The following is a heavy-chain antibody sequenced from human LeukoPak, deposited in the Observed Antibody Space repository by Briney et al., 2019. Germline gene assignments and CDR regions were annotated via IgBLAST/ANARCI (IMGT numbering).Heavy chain of an antibody. Sequence: GESLKISCKHSEYSFPNYCIGWVRQMPGKGLEWMGIIYPGDSDTRYSPSFQGQVTISADKSISTAYLQWSSLKASDTAMYYCARLSRAEVYYFDYWGQGTLVTVSS. CDR3: ARLSRAEVYYFDY. CDR2: IYPGDSDT. V-gene: IGHV5-51*01. J-gene: IGHJ4*02. CDR1: EYSFPNYC. D-gene: IGHD1-14*01.